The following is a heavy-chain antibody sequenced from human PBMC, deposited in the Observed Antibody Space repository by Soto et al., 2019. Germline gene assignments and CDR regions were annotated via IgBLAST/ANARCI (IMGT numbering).Heavy chain of an antibody. D-gene: IGHD1-26*01. CDR1: GGCISSGGYY. Sequence: SETLSLTCTVSGGCISSGGYYWSWLRKPTEKGLEWIEYIYYNGSTNYKPSLKSRVTISVHTSNSQFSLELSSVTAADTAVYYCARGLITGSQYSGGWYYFDSWGQGTQLTVSS. CDR3: ARGLITGSQYSGGWYYFDS. J-gene: IGHJ4*02. V-gene: IGHV4-61*08. CDR2: IYYNGST.